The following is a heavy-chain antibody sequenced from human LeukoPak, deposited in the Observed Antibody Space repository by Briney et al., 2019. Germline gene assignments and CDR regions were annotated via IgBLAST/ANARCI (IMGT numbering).Heavy chain of an antibody. Sequence: GSLRLSCTASGFTVSTNYMNWVRQAPGKGLEWVSVIYIDGSTYYADSVKGRFTISRDNSKNTLYLQMNSLRAEDTAVYYCARTITMARVDIWGQGTMVTMSS. CDR2: IYIDGST. CDR1: GFTVSTNY. J-gene: IGHJ3*02. D-gene: IGHD3-10*01. CDR3: ARTITMARVDI. V-gene: IGHV3-53*01.